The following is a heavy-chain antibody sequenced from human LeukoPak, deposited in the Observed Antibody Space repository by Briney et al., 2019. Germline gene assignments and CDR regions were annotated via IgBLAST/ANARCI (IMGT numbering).Heavy chain of an antibody. V-gene: IGHV1-8*02. CDR2: MNPNSGNT. CDR3: ARGGTLVRGVTLLSGMDV. Sequence: ASVKVSCKASGYTFTGYYMHWVRQATGQGLEWMGWMNPNSGNTGIYAQKFQGRFTMTRDTSISTAYMELSSLTSEDTAVYYCARGGTLVRGVTLLSGMDVWGQGTTVTVS. D-gene: IGHD3-10*01. J-gene: IGHJ6*02. CDR1: GYTFTGYY.